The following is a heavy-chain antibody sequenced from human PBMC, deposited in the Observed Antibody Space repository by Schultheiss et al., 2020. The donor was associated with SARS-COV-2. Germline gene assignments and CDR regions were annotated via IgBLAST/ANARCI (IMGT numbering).Heavy chain of an antibody. CDR3: ARDQGEGVGSLDI. V-gene: IGHV3-64*04. J-gene: IGHJ3*02. D-gene: IGHD2-15*01. Sequence: GALRLSCAASGFTFSNAWMSWVRQAPGKGLEYVSAISSNGGSTYYADSVKGRFTISRDNAKNSLYLQMNSLRAEDTAVYYCARDQGEGVGSLDIWGQGTMVTVSS. CDR1: GFTFSNAW. CDR2: ISSNGGST.